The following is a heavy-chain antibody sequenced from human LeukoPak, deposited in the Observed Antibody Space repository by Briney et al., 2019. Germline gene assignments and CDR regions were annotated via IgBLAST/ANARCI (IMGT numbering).Heavy chain of an antibody. D-gene: IGHD5-24*01. Sequence: PGGSLRLSYAVSGFSVRTNYMSWVRQAPGKGPEWVSLLYSSGSTYYTDSVKGRFTISRDNSQNTLYLHMNSLSAEDTAVYYCARTFLSGDGYKVGYFDYWGQGTLVTVSS. CDR3: ARTFLSGDGYKVGYFDY. CDR1: GFSVRTNY. J-gene: IGHJ4*02. V-gene: IGHV3-53*01. CDR2: LYSSGST.